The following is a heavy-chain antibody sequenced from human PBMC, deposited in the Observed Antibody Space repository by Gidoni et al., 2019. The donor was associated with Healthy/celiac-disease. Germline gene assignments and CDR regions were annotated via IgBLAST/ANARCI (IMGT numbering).Heavy chain of an antibody. Sequence: EVQLLESGGGLVQPGGSLRLSCAASGFTFSSYAMSWVRQAPGKGLEWVSAISGSGGSTYYADSVKGRFTISRDNSKNTLYLQMNSLRAEDTAVYYCANLQESGEGSLGRWGQGTLVTVSS. J-gene: IGHJ4*02. CDR2: ISGSGGST. V-gene: IGHV3-23*01. CDR3: ANLQESGEGSLGR. D-gene: IGHD4-17*01. CDR1: GFTFSSYA.